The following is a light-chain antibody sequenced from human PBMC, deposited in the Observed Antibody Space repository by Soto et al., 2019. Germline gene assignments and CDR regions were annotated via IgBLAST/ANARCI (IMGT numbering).Light chain of an antibody. V-gene: IGLV6-57*03. Sequence: FMLTQPHSVSESPGKTVTISCTRSNGSIASNYVQWYQQRPGSAPTTVIYEDNQRPSGVPDRFSGSIDSSSNSASLTISGLKTEDEADYYCQSYDSSNVVFGGGTKVTVL. J-gene: IGLJ2*01. CDR3: QSYDSSNVV. CDR2: EDN. CDR1: NGSIASNY.